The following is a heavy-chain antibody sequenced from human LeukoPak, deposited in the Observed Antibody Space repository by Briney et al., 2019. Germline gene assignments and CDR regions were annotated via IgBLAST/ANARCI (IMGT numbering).Heavy chain of an antibody. J-gene: IGHJ6*02. CDR1: EFTFSSYA. CDR2: ISASGGST. V-gene: IGHV3-23*01. D-gene: IGHD2/OR15-2a*01. CDR3: AKYVSAKGPPYGLDV. Sequence: GGSLRLSCATSEFTFSSYAMQWVRQAPGKGLEWVSGISASGGSTYYADSVKGRFTISRDNSKNTLYPQMNSLRAEDTAIYYCAKYVSAKGPPYGLDVWGQGTTVTVSS.